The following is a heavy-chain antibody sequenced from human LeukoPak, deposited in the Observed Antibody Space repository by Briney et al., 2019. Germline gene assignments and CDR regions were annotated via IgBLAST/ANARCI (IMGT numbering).Heavy chain of an antibody. J-gene: IGHJ6*02. D-gene: IGHD3-3*02. CDR2: IIPIFGTA. Sequence: GASVKASCKASGGTFSSYAISWVRQAPGQGLEWMGGIIPIFGTANYAQKFQGRVTITADESTSTAYMELSSLRSEDTAVYYCARGPALSYGMDVWGQGTTVTVSS. V-gene: IGHV1-69*13. CDR3: ARGPALSYGMDV. CDR1: GGTFSSYA.